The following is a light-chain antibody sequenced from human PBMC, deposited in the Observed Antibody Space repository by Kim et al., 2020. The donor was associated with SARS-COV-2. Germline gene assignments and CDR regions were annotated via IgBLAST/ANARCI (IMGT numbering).Light chain of an antibody. CDR1: SSNIGSNF. CDR2: DKN. Sequence: GQKVISSCSGNSSNIGSNFVAWDSQLPGTAPKFVIYDKNKRPSGIPDRFSGSKSGTSATLGITGLQTGDEADYYCGTWDDSLSAVVFGGGTQLTVL. V-gene: IGLV1-51*01. CDR3: GTWDDSLSAVV. J-gene: IGLJ2*01.